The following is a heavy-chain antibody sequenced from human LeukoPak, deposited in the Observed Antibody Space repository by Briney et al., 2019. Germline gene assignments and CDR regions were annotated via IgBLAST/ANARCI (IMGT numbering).Heavy chain of an antibody. CDR3: ARDPGLAAAGSLVFDP. V-gene: IGHV4-30-2*01. CDR1: GGSISSGGYY. J-gene: IGHJ5*02. D-gene: IGHD6-13*01. Sequence: PSETLSLTCTVSGGSISSGGYYWSWIRQPPGKGLEWIGYIYHSGSTYYNPSLKSRVTISVDRSKNQFSLKLSSVTATDTAVYYCARDPGLAAAGSLVFDPWGQGTLVTVSS. CDR2: IYHSGST.